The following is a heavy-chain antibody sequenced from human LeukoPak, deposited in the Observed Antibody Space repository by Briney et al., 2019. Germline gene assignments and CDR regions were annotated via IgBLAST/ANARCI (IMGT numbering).Heavy chain of an antibody. Sequence: PGGSLRLSRAASGFTFSSYWMSWVRQAPGKGLEWVANIKQDGSEKYYVDSVKGRFTISRDNAKNSLYLQMNSLRAEDTAVYYCARDRPFYGSGSYYNPWGREPWSPSPQ. CDR1: GFTFSSYW. D-gene: IGHD3-10*01. CDR2: IKQDGSEK. J-gene: IGHJ5*02. V-gene: IGHV3-7*03. CDR3: ARDRPFYGSGSYYNP.